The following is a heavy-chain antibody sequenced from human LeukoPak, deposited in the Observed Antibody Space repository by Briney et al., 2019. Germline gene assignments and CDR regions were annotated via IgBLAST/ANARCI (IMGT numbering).Heavy chain of an antibody. Sequence: GGSLRLSCAASGFTFNNYWMNWVRQAPGKGLEWVANIKQDGAEKYYVDSVKGRFTISRDNAKSSLYLQMNSLRAEDTAVYYCARGSAVTANNFDFWGQGTLVTVSS. CDR1: GFTFNNYW. D-gene: IGHD4-11*01. CDR3: ARGSAVTANNFDF. J-gene: IGHJ4*02. V-gene: IGHV3-7*01. CDR2: IKQDGAEK.